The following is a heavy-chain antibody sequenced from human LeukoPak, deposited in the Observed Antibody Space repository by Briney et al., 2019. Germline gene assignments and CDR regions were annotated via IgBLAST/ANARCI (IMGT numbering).Heavy chain of an antibody. D-gene: IGHD3-10*01. Sequence: PSETLSLTCTVSGGSISSSSYYWGWIRQPPGKGLEWIGSIYYSGSTYYNPSLKSRVTISVDTSKNQFSLKLSSVTAADTAVYYCAGYGSGSYSLDYWGQGTLVTVSS. J-gene: IGHJ4*02. V-gene: IGHV4-39*01. CDR1: GGSISSSSYY. CDR3: AGYGSGSYSLDY. CDR2: IYYSGST.